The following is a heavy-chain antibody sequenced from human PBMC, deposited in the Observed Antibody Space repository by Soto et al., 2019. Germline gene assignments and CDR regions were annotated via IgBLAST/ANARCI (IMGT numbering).Heavy chain of an antibody. CDR1: GGSFSDNY. CDR2: VYYSGST. Sequence: SETLSLTCDVSGGSFSDNYWTWIRQVPGKGLEWIGYVYYSGSTNYNPSLKSRVTISVDASKQQFSLKLTSVTAADTALYYCAAGTLGAVWTPLDDWGQGILVTVS. J-gene: IGHJ4*02. V-gene: IGHV4-59*12. D-gene: IGHD3-16*01. CDR3: AAGTLGAVWTPLDD.